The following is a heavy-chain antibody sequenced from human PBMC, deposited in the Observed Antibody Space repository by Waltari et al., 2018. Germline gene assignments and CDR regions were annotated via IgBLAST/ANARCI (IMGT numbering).Heavy chain of an antibody. CDR2: IGSSVSYT. Sequence: EVLLVESGGGLVKPGGSLRLSCAASGFTFSSYGMNWVRQAPGNGLGWVVSIGSSVSYTHYVYSVKGRFTISRDNAKNSLYLQMNTLRAEDTAVYYCARGGWGFYLDDWGQGTLVTSSS. D-gene: IGHD7-27*01. CDR3: ARGGWGFYLDD. J-gene: IGHJ4*02. V-gene: IGHV3-21*02. CDR1: GFTFSSYG.